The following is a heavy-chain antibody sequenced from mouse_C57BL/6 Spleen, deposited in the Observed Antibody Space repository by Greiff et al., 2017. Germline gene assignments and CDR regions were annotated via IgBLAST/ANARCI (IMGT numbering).Heavy chain of an antibody. CDR3: AIGEIYYDYDGAGSMDY. V-gene: IGHV1-55*01. D-gene: IGHD2-4*01. CDR1: GFTFTSYW. CDR2: IYPGSGST. Sequence: QVQLQQPGAELVKPGASVKMSCKASGFTFTSYWITWVQQRPGQGLEWIGDIYPGSGSTNYNEKLKSKATLTVDTSYSTAYMQLSSLTSEDSAVYACAIGEIYYDYDGAGSMDYWGQGTSVTVSS. J-gene: IGHJ4*01.